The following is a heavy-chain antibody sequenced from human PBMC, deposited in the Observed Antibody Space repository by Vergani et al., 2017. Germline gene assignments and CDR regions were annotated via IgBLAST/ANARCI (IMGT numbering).Heavy chain of an antibody. D-gene: IGHD6-13*01. CDR2: IYYSGST. CDR3: ARDRRIAHYGMDV. J-gene: IGHJ6*02. CDR1: GGSISSGGYY. V-gene: IGHV4-31*03. Sequence: QVQLQESGPGLVKPSQTLSLTCTVSGGSISSGGYYWSWIRQHPGKGLEWIGYIYYSGSTYYNPSLKSRVSISVDTSKNQFSLKLSSVTAADTAVYYCARDRRIAHYGMDVWGQGTTVTVSS.